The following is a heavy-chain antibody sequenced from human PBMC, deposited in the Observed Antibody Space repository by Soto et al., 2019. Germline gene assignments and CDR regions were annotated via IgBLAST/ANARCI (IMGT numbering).Heavy chain of an antibody. Sequence: SVKVSCKASGGTFSSYAISWVRQAPGQGLEWMGGNIPIFGTANYAQKFQGRVTITADESTSTAYMELSSLRSEDTAVFYCASNYGSGSFSPYYYGMDVWGQGTTVTVSS. J-gene: IGHJ6*02. CDR3: ASNYGSGSFSPYYYGMDV. CDR2: NIPIFGTA. D-gene: IGHD3-10*01. CDR1: GGTFSSYA. V-gene: IGHV1-69*13.